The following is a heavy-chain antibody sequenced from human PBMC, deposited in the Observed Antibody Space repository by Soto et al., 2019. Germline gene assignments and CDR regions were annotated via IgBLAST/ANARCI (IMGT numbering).Heavy chain of an antibody. D-gene: IGHD3-10*01. CDR1: GYTFTSYY. J-gene: IGHJ6*02. V-gene: IGHV1-46*01. Sequence: GPSVKVSCKASGYTFTSYYMHWVRQAPGQGLEWMGIINPSGGSTSYAQKFQGRVTMTRDTSTSTVYMELSSLRSEDTAVYYCARDSVVRGVSAGMDVWGQGTTVTVSS. CDR3: ARDSVVRGVSAGMDV. CDR2: INPSGGST.